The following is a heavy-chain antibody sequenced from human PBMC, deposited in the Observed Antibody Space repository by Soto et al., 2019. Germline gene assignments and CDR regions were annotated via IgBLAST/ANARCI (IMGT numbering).Heavy chain of an antibody. CDR3: ARRPIVMEWYKGAFYI. J-gene: IGHJ3*02. V-gene: IGHV1-69*12. CDR2: IIPIFGTA. CDR1: GGTFSSYA. D-gene: IGHD3-3*01. Sequence: QVQLVQSGAEVKKPGSSVKVSCKASGGTFSSYAISWVRQAPGQGLEWMGGIIPIFGTAKYAQKFQGRVTITAEESTSTAYMERIRLRSEDTTVNYCARRPIVMEWYKGAFYIWGQGRMITVSS.